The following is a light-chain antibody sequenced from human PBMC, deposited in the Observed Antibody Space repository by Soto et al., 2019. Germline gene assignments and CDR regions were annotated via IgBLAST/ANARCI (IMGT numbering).Light chain of an antibody. CDR3: QHYNNWPYT. V-gene: IGKV2-40*01. CDR1: QSLLNSHDGNTY. J-gene: IGKJ2*01. Sequence: IVMTQTPLSLPVTPGEPASISCRSSQSLLNSHDGNTYLDWYLQKPGQSPRLLIYGASTRATGIPARFSGSGSGTEFTLTISSLQSEDFAVYYCQHYNNWPYTFGQGTKLEIK. CDR2: GAS.